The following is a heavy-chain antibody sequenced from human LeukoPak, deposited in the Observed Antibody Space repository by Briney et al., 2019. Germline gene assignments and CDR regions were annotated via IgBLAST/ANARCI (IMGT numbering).Heavy chain of an antibody. CDR3: ARRYFDY. Sequence: GGSLRLSCSASGFTFSSYAMHWVRQAPGKGLEYVSAISSNGRSTYYADSVKGRFTISRDNAKNSLYLQMNSLRAEDTAVYYCARRYFDYWGQGILVTVSS. V-gene: IGHV3-64*04. CDR1: GFTFSSYA. J-gene: IGHJ4*02. CDR2: ISSNGRST.